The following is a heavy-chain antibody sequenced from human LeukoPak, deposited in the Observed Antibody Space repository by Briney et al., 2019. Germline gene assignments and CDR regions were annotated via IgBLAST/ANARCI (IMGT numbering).Heavy chain of an antibody. D-gene: IGHD1-1*01. CDR3: ARVKGNWNDVHYYYYGMDV. Sequence: PSETLSLTCTVSGGSISSYYWSWSLQSPREGLEGRGEIYYSGSTNYNPSLKSRVTISVDTSKNQFSLKLSYVTAAETAVYYCARVKGNWNDVHYYYYGMDVWGKGTTVTVSS. CDR1: GGSISSYY. CDR2: IYYSGST. J-gene: IGHJ6*04. V-gene: IGHV4-59*01.